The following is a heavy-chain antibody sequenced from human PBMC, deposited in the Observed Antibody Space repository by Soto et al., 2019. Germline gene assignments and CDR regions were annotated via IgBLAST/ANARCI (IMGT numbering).Heavy chain of an antibody. CDR1: GGSISSYY. J-gene: IGHJ2*01. V-gene: IGHV4-59*08. CDR3: ARFNWYFDL. CDR2: IYYIGST. Sequence: QVQLQESGPGLVKPSETLSLTCTVSGGSISSYYWSWVRQPPGKGLEWIGYIYYIGSTNYNASLKSRVTISVDTSKNQFSLKLSSVTAADTAVYYCARFNWYFDLWGRGTLVTVSS.